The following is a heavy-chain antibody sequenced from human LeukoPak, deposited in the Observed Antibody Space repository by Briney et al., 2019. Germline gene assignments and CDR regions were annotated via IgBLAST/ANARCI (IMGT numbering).Heavy chain of an antibody. CDR2: IYPSWRT. Sequence: SETLSLTCSVSGGSISSVDYYWSWIRQPPGKGLEWIGYIYPSWRTYYNPSLTSRVTISVDTSENQFSLKLTSVTTADTAVYYCARGIGYCRSANCYGSGDYWGQGTLVTVSS. CDR1: GGSISSVDYY. V-gene: IGHV4-30-4*01. D-gene: IGHD2-15*01. J-gene: IGHJ4*02. CDR3: ARGIGYCRSANCYGSGDY.